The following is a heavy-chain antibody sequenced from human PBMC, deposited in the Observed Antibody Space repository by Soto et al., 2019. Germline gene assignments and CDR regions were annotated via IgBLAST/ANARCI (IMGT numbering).Heavy chain of an antibody. J-gene: IGHJ6*02. CDR3: ARAGYYYDSSGYALYYYGMDV. Sequence: ASVKVSCKASGGTFSSYAISWVRQAPGQGLEWMGGIIPIFGTANYAQKFQGRVTITADESTSTAYMGLSSLRSEDTAVYYCARAGYYYDSSGYALYYYGMDVWGQGTTVTVSS. V-gene: IGHV1-69*13. CDR2: IIPIFGTA. CDR1: GGTFSSYA. D-gene: IGHD3-22*01.